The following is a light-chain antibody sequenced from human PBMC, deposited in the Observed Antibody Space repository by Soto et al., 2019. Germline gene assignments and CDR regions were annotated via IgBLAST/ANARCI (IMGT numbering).Light chain of an antibody. CDR1: QNISSY. Sequence: IVLAQSPATLSLSPGNRATLSCRASQNISSYLIWYQQKPGQSPRVLIYDVSNRATGIPTRFSGSGSGTDFTLTISSLQPEDVATYYCQKYNSVPLTFGGGTKVDIK. CDR3: QKYNSVPLT. CDR2: DVS. J-gene: IGKJ4*01. V-gene: IGKV3-11*01.